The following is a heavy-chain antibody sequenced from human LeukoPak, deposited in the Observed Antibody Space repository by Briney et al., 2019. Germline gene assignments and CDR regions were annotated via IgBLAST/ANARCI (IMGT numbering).Heavy chain of an antibody. CDR2: INPNSGGT. CDR3: ARGGVGIYYYDSSGYYH. D-gene: IGHD3-22*01. V-gene: IGHV1-2*02. CDR1: GYTFTGYY. J-gene: IGHJ5*02. Sequence: ASVKVSCKASGYTFTGYYMHWVRQAPGQGLEWMGWINPNSGGTNYAQKFQGRVTMTRDTSISTAYMELSRLGSDDTAVYYCARGGVGIYYYDSSGYYHWGQGTLVTVSS.